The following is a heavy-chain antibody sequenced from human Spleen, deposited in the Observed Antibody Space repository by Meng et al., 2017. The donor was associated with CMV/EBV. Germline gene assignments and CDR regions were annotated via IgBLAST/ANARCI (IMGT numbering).Heavy chain of an antibody. CDR3: ARGLAVTGFYI. Sequence: GESLKISWAASGFTFSSYSMNWVRQAPGKGLEWVSYISRSSSPIYYADSVKGRFTISRDNAKNSLYLQMNSLRAEDTAVYYCARGLAVTGFYIWGQGTMVTVSS. J-gene: IGHJ3*02. V-gene: IGHV3-48*04. D-gene: IGHD6-19*01. CDR2: ISRSSSPI. CDR1: GFTFSSYS.